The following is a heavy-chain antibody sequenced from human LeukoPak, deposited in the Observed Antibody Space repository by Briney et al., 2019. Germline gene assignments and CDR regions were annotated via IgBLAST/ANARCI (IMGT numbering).Heavy chain of an antibody. D-gene: IGHD3-10*01. J-gene: IGHJ4*02. Sequence: ASVKVSCKASGQSLTGYFIHWVRQAPGQGLEWVGRIDPNTGDTIYAQNFQGKVTVTSATSISTAYMELSRLTSDDTAVYFCARLGLHGSGTYYFFDYWGQGTLVTVSS. CDR1: GQSLTGYF. V-gene: IGHV1-2*06. CDR2: IDPNTGDT. CDR3: ARLGLHGSGTYYFFDY.